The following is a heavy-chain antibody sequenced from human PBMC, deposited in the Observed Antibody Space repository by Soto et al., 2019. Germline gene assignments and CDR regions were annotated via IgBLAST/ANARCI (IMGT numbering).Heavy chain of an antibody. CDR2: MSVSGST. CDR3: AKKVGPPGYSYGFYGMDV. CDR1: GFTCNSYA. Sequence: EVQVLESGGGLVQPGGSLRLSCAASGFTCNSYAMTWVRQAPGKGLEWVSAMSVSGSTHYAASVKGRFTISRDNSKNTLYLQMNRLRAEDTAIYYCAKKVGPPGYSYGFYGMDVRGQGTMVTVSS. V-gene: IGHV3-23*01. D-gene: IGHD5-18*01. J-gene: IGHJ6*02.